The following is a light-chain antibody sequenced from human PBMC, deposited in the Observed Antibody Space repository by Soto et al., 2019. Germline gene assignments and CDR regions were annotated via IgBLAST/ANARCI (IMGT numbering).Light chain of an antibody. J-gene: IGKJ3*01. CDR1: QSIRYNY. CDR3: QQYSDSPPVA. V-gene: IGKV3-20*01. Sequence: EIVLTQSPGTLSLSPGERATLSCRASQSIRYNYLAWYQQKPGQAPRLLIYGASTRAAGISDRFSGSGSGTDFTLSISRLEPEDFAVYYCQQYSDSPPVAFGPGNKLDFK. CDR2: GAS.